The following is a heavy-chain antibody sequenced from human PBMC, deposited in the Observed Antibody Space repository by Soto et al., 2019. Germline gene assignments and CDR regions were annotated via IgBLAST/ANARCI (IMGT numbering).Heavy chain of an antibody. CDR3: ARSFGWYAIDR. D-gene: IGHD6-19*01. CDR1: GGSISSYY. Sequence: PSETLSLTCTVSGGSISSYYWSWIRQPPGKGLEWIGYIYYSGSTKYNPSLKSRVTISVDTSKNQFSLNLNSVTAADTAVYYCARSFGWYAIDRWGQGTLVTVS. V-gene: IGHV4-59*12. J-gene: IGHJ1*01. CDR2: IYYSGST.